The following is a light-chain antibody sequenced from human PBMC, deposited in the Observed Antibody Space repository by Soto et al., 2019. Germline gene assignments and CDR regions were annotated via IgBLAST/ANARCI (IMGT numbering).Light chain of an antibody. CDR3: QSYDSSLSGSV. Sequence: QSVLTQPPSVSGAPVQRVTISCTGSSSNIGAGYDVHWYQQLPGTAPKLLIYGNSNRPSGVPDRFSGSKSGTSASLAITGLQAEDEADYYCQSYDSSLSGSVCGGGTNLTVL. CDR2: GNS. CDR1: SSNIGAGYD. J-gene: IGLJ2*01. V-gene: IGLV1-40*01.